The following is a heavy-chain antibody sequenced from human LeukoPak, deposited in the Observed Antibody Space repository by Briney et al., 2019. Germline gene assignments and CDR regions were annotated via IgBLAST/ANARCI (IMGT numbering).Heavy chain of an antibody. CDR1: GFTFDDYG. D-gene: IGHD2-8*01. Sequence: GGSLRLSCVASGFTFDDYGMSWVRQNPGKGLEWISSINWNGGSTAYADSVKGRFTISRDNSKNTLYLQMNSLRAEDTAVYYCARDIVLMVYADSFNAFDIWGQGTMVTVSS. CDR3: ARDIVLMVYADSFNAFDI. CDR2: INWNGGST. J-gene: IGHJ3*02. V-gene: IGHV3-20*04.